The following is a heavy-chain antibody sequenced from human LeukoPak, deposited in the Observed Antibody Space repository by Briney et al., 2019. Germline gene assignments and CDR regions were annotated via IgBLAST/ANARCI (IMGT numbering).Heavy chain of an antibody. V-gene: IGHV3-15*01. D-gene: IGHD2-2*01. CDR1: GFTFSNAW. J-gene: IGHJ4*02. Sequence: GFLRLSCAASGFTFSNAWMSWVRQAPGKGLEWVGRIKSKTDGGTTDYAAPVKGRFTISRDDSKNTLYLQMNSLKTEDTAVYYCTTGKGKFCSSTSCYGLTQPRYYFDYWGQGTLVTVSS. CDR2: IKSKTDGGTT. CDR3: TTGKGKFCSSTSCYGLTQPRYYFDY.